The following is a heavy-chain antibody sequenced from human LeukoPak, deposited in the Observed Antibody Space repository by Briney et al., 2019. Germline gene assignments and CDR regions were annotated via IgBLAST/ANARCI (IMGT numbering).Heavy chain of an antibody. J-gene: IGHJ4*02. Sequence: ASVKVSCKASGYTFTSYDINWVRQATGQGLEWMGWMNPNSGDTGYPQKFQGRVTMTRDTSITTAYMELSSLRSEDTAVYYCARDPGGFYYDSSGYYDYWGQGTLVTVSS. D-gene: IGHD3-22*01. CDR1: GYTFTSYD. CDR2: MNPNSGDT. CDR3: ARDPGGFYYDSSGYYDY. V-gene: IGHV1-8*01.